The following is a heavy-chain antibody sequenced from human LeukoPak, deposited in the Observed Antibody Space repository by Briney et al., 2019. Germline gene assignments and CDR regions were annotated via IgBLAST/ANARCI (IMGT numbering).Heavy chain of an antibody. Sequence: ASVKVSCKASGYTFTGYYMHWVRQAPGQGLEWMGWINPNSGGTNYAQKFQGRVTMTRDTSISTAYMELSRLRSDDTAVYYCARVRAKEQWLVAYWGQGPLVTVSS. CDR1: GYTFTGYY. CDR3: ARVRAKEQWLVAY. D-gene: IGHD6-19*01. J-gene: IGHJ4*02. CDR2: INPNSGGT. V-gene: IGHV1-2*02.